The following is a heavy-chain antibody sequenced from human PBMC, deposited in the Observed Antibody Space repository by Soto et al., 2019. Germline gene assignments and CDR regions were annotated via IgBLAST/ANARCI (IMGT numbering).Heavy chain of an antibody. V-gene: IGHV3-11*06. CDR3: ARGGGGGLFDP. D-gene: IGHD2-15*01. Sequence: PGGPRKPSCATPGSSSSDSYMSWTPQAPGKGLEWISYISPRSTFRDYAESVKGRFTISRDSVKNSLYLQMNNLTAGDTGVYYCARGGGGGLFDPWGQGSLVTVSS. CDR1: GSSSSDSY. CDR2: ISPRSTFR. J-gene: IGHJ5*02.